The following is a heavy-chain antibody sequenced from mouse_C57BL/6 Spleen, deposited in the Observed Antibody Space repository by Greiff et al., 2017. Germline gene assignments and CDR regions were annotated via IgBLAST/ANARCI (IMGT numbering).Heavy chain of an antibody. J-gene: IGHJ4*01. CDR1: GYSFTDYN. D-gene: IGHD2-4*01. CDR2: INPNYGTT. V-gene: IGHV1-39*01. Sequence: SGPELVKPGASVKISCKASGYSFTDYNMNWVKQSNGKSLEWIGVINPNYGTTSYNQKFKGKATLTVDQSSSTAYMQLNSLTSEDSAVYYCARPMIGLRREGYYAMDYWGQGTSVTVSS. CDR3: ARPMIGLRREGYYAMDY.